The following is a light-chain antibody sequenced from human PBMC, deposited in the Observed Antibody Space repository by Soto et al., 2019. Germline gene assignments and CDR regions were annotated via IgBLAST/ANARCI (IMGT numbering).Light chain of an antibody. CDR3: QQYNSYPT. CDR1: QRISSW. V-gene: IGKV1-5*01. Sequence: DIQMTQSPSTLSASVGDRVTITCRARQRISSWLAWYQPKPGKAPKLLIYDASSMASGIPSRFSGSGSGTDFTLTISSLQPDDFATYYCQQYNSYPTFGQGTKVDIK. CDR2: DAS. J-gene: IGKJ1*01.